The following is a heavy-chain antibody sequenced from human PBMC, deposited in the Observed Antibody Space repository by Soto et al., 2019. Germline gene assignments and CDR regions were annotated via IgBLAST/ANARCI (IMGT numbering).Heavy chain of an antibody. V-gene: IGHV1-46*01. D-gene: IGHD5-12*01. Sequence: QVQLVQSGAEVKKPGDSVKVSCKASGYSFITSYHMHWVRQAPGQGLEWMGIINPTGSMTRYSQKFQGRLTMTRDTSTATDYMELSNLTSEDTAVYFCARDTGYDHDAFYIWGQGTRVTVSS. CDR2: INPTGSMT. J-gene: IGHJ3*02. CDR3: ARDTGYDHDAFYI. CDR1: GYSFITSYH.